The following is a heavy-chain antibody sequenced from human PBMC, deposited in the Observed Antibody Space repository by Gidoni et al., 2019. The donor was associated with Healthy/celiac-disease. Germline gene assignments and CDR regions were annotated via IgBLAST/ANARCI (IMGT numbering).Heavy chain of an antibody. CDR2: SYYSGST. V-gene: IGHV4-59*01. CDR1: GGSISSYY. D-gene: IGHD3-16*01. CDR3: ARGSLDDYVWGSYNYDY. Sequence: QVQLQESGPGLAKPSETLSPTCTVSGGSISSYYWSWIRQPPGKGLEWIGYSYYSGSTNYNPSRKSRVTISVDTSKNQFSLKLSSVTAADTAVYYCARGSLDDYVWGSYNYDYWGQGTLVTVSS. J-gene: IGHJ4*02.